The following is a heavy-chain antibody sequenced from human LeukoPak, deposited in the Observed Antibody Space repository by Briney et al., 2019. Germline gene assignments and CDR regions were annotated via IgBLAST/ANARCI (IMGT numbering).Heavy chain of an antibody. V-gene: IGHV4-39*01. J-gene: IGHJ5*02. CDR1: GGSISSSSYY. CDR2: IYYSGST. Sequence: PSETLSLTCTVSGGSISSSSYYWGWIRQPPGKGLEWIGSIYYSGSTYYNPSLKSRVTISVDTSKNQFSLKLSSVTAADTAVYYCARHRSSSWYGVRFDPWGQGTLVTVSS. CDR3: ARHRSSSWYGVRFDP. D-gene: IGHD6-13*01.